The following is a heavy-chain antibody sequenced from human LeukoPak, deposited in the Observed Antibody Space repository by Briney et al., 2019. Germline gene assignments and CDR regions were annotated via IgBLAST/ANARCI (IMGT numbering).Heavy chain of an antibody. CDR3: ARSPGFSYHDY. D-gene: IGHD5-18*01. J-gene: IGHJ4*02. CDR2: IKQDGSEQ. Sequence: PGGSLRLSCAASGLTFSTYWMSWVRQAPGKGLEWVANIKQDGSEQFDADSVKGRCTVSRDNAKNSLYLQMNSLRAEETAVYYCARSPGFSYHDYWGQGTLVNVSS. CDR1: GLTFSTYW. V-gene: IGHV3-7*01.